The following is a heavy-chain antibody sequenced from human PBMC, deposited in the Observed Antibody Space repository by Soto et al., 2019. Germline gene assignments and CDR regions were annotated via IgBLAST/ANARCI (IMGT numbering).Heavy chain of an antibody. CDR2: IIPIFGTA. V-gene: IGHV1-69*13. CDR1: GGTFSSYA. CDR3: ARDASIAAPRYCYYGMDV. J-gene: IGHJ6*02. D-gene: IGHD6-6*01. Sequence: SVKVSCKASGGTFSSYAISWVRQAPGQGLEWMGGIIPIFGTANYAQKFQGRVTITADESTSTAYMELSSLRSEDTAVYYCARDASIAAPRYCYYGMDVWGQGTTVTVSS.